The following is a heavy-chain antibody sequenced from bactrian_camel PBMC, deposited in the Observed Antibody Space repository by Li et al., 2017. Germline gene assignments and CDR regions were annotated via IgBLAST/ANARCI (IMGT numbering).Heavy chain of an antibody. V-gene: IGHV3S53*01. CDR1: GFSYSPN. Sequence: HVQLVESGGASVQIGGSLTLSCVASGFSYSPNMAWFRQAPGKEREGVAAIDSVGSTSYADSVKGRFTISKDNAKNTVYLQMNNLKPEDTAMYYCAADVGSMSGNCQPNYWGQGTQVTVS. J-gene: IGHJ4*01. CDR3: AADVGSMSGNCQPNY. D-gene: IGHD6*01. CDR2: IDSVGST.